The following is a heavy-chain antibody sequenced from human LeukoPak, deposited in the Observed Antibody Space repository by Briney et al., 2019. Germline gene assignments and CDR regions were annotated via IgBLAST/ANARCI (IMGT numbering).Heavy chain of an antibody. D-gene: IGHD5-24*01. Sequence: PSETLSLTCAVHGGSFSGFYWTWMRQPPGKGPEWIGEIFDGGRTNYNPSLKSRVTISGDTSKNQFSLKLSSVTAADTAVYYCARGLGEGYPDYWGRGTLVTVSP. CDR3: ARGLGEGYPDY. V-gene: IGHV4-34*01. CDR1: GGSFSGFY. CDR2: IFDGGRT. J-gene: IGHJ4*02.